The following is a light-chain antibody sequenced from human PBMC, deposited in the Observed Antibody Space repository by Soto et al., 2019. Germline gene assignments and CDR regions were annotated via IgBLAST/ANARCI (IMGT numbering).Light chain of an antibody. V-gene: IGLV2-11*01. J-gene: IGLJ3*02. CDR1: SSDVGGYNY. CDR3: CSYAGSYTWV. Sequence: QSALTQPRSVSGSPGQSVTISCTGTSSDVGGYNYVSWYQLHPGTAPKLMIYDVSKRPSGVPDRFSGSESGNTASLTISGLQAEDEADYYCCSYAGSYTWVFGGGTKLTVL. CDR2: DVS.